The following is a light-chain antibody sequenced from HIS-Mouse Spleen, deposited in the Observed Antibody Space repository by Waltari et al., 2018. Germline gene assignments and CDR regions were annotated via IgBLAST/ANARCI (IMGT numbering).Light chain of an antibody. Sequence: QSALTQPASVSGPPGQSITISCTGTSSGVGSYTLVSRYQQHPGKAPKLMIYEGSNRPSGVSNRFSGSKSGNTASLTISGLQAEDEADYYCCSYAGSSTYWVFGGGTKLTVL. CDR3: CSYAGSSTYWV. CDR2: EGS. CDR1: SSGVGSYTL. J-gene: IGLJ3*02. V-gene: IGLV2-23*01.